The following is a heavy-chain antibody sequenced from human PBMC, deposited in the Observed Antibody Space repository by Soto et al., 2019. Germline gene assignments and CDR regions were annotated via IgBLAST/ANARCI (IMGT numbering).Heavy chain of an antibody. CDR1: GFTFSNFA. CDR2: ISGSTGTT. Sequence: EVQVLASGGGSVQPAGSLRLSCAASGFTFSNFAMSWVRHAPGKGLEWVSEISGSTGTTYYADSVKGRFIISRDNSKNTLHLQMNSLRAEDTAVYYCAKDTSSSPYYMDVWGKGTTVTVSS. D-gene: IGHD2-2*01. V-gene: IGHV3-23*01. J-gene: IGHJ6*03. CDR3: AKDTSSSPYYMDV.